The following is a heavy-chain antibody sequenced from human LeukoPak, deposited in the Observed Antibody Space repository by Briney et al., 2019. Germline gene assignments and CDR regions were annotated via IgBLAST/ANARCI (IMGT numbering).Heavy chain of an antibody. Sequence: GESLKISCKGSGYNFSNNWIGWVRQMPGKGLEWMGRVDPSDSYTNYSPSFQGHVSISADKSISTAYLQWRSLKASDTAMYYCASLFRDDVFDIWGQGTMVTVS. D-gene: IGHD3-10*01. V-gene: IGHV5-10-1*01. CDR1: GYNFSNNW. J-gene: IGHJ3*02. CDR3: ASLFRDDVFDI. CDR2: VDPSDSYT.